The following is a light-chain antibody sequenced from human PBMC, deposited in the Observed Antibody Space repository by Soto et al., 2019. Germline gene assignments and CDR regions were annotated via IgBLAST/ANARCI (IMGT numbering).Light chain of an antibody. V-gene: IGKV2-28*01. CDR3: MQALQTPYT. Sequence: EIVMTQSPPSLTVTPGEPASISCRSSLRLLHSNGNNFLDWYLQKPGQSPQLLIYLGSNRASGVPDRVSGSGAGTDFTLKISRVEAEDVGVYYCMQALQTPYTFGQGTKLEIK. CDR2: LGS. J-gene: IGKJ2*01. CDR1: LRLLHSNGNNF.